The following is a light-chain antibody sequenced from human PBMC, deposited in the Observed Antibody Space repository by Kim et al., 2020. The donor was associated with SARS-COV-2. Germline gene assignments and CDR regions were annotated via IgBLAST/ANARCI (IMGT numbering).Light chain of an antibody. CDR1: SLRSYY. Sequence: VALGQTVRITCQGDSLRSYYASWYQQKPGQAPVLVIYGKNNRPSGIPDRFSGASSGNTASLTITGAQAEDEADYYCNSRDSSGPVVFGGGTQLTVL. CDR2: GKN. CDR3: NSRDSSGPVV. V-gene: IGLV3-19*01. J-gene: IGLJ2*01.